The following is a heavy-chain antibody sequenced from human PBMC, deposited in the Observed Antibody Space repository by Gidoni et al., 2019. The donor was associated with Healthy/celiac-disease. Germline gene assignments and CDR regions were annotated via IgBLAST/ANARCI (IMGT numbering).Heavy chain of an antibody. V-gene: IGHV3-9*01. CDR2: ISWNSGSI. Sequence: EVQLVESGGGLVQPGWSLRLSCAASGFTFDVYDMHWVRQAPGKGLEWVSGISWNSGSIGYADSVKGRFTISRDNAKNSLYLQMNSLRAEDTALYYCAKDGGYWGTTVTTFDYWGQGTLVTVSS. CDR3: AKDGGYWGTTVTTFDY. D-gene: IGHD4-17*01. CDR1: GFTFDVYD. J-gene: IGHJ4*02.